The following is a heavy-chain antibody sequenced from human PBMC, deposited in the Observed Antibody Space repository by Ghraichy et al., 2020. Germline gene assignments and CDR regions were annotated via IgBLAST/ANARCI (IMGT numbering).Heavy chain of an antibody. J-gene: IGHJ4*02. CDR2: IEYSGTT. Sequence: SETLSLTCTVSGVSVSNNRYDWTWIRQSPGKGLEWIGHIEYSGTTKYNPSLKSRITISVDTSKNQFSLKLSSVTAADTAVYFCARDSYYDTSGYYWFDYWGQGTLVTVSS. CDR1: GVSVSNNRYD. V-gene: IGHV4-61*01. D-gene: IGHD3-22*01. CDR3: ARDSYYDTSGYYWFDY.